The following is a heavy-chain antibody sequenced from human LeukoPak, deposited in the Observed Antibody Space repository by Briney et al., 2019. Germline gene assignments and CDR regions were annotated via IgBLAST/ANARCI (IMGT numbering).Heavy chain of an antibody. V-gene: IGHV5-51*01. CDR2: IYPGDSDT. CDR3: ARLYYYDSSGLEYFQH. J-gene: IGHJ1*01. CDR1: GYSFTSYW. Sequence: GESLKISCKGSGYSFTSYWIGWVRQMPGKGLEWMGIIYPGDSDTRYSPSFQGQDTISADKSISTAYLQWSSLKASDTAMYYCARLYYYDSSGLEYFQHWGQGTLVTVSS. D-gene: IGHD3-22*01.